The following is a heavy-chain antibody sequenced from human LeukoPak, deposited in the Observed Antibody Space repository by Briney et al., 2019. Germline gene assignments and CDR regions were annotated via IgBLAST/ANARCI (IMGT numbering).Heavy chain of an antibody. V-gene: IGHV4-59*12. Sequence: PSETLSLTCTVSGGSISSYYWSWIRQPPGKGLEWIGYIYYSGSTNYNPSLKSRVTISVDTSKNQFSLKLSSVTAADTAVYYCARAAHLRFLEENWFDPWGQGTLVTVSS. CDR3: ARAAHLRFLEENWFDP. J-gene: IGHJ5*02. CDR2: IYYSGST. CDR1: GGSISSYY. D-gene: IGHD3-3*01.